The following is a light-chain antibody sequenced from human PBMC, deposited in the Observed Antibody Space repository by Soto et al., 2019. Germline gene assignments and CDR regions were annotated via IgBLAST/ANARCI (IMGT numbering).Light chain of an antibody. CDR1: RDINSY. Sequence: DIQRTQSPSSLSASVGDRVTITCQAARDINSYLGWYQQKPGKAPKLLIFDASNLETGVPSRFSGSGSGTDFTFTISSLQPEDFATYYCQQYDNLPLTFGGGTRLEIK. CDR2: DAS. V-gene: IGKV1-33*01. CDR3: QQYDNLPLT. J-gene: IGKJ5*01.